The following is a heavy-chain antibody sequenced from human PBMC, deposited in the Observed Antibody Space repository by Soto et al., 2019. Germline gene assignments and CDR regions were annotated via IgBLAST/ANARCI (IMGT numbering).Heavy chain of an antibody. V-gene: IGHV1-2*02. D-gene: IGHD6-6*01. Sequence: ASVKVSCKASGYTFTDYFIHWVRQAPGQGLEWMGWINPNSGGTNYVQKFQGRVTMTRDTSISTVYMKLSRLRSDDTAVYYCASSTSSYLRPDYWGQGTLVTVSS. CDR1: GYTFTDYF. CDR2: INPNSGGT. J-gene: IGHJ4*02. CDR3: ASSTSSYLRPDY.